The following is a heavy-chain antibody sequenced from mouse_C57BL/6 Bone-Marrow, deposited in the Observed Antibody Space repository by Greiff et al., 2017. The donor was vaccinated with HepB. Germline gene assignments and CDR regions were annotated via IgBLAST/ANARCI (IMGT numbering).Heavy chain of an antibody. CDR1: GYTFTSYG. J-gene: IGHJ2*01. Sequence: QVQLKQSGAELARPGASVKLSCKASGYTFTSYGISWVKQRTGQGLEWIGEIYPRSGNTYYNEKFKGKATLTADKSSSTAYMELRSLTSEDSAVYFCARPTTAYWGRGTTLTVSS. CDR2: IYPRSGNT. D-gene: IGHD1-2*01. CDR3: ARPTTAY. V-gene: IGHV1-81*01.